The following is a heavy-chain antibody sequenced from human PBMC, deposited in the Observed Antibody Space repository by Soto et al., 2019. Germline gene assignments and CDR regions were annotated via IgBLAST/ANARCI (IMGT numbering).Heavy chain of an antibody. J-gene: IGHJ4*01. CDR2: ISSSSENI. CDR3: ARLPKGSVVTG. Sequence: VQLVESGGGVVSPGESLRLSCVGSGFSFRDHSMNWVRQPPGKGLQWISYISSSSENIYYADSVKGRFTVSRDNAKNTLFLQMNSLRDDDSAIYYCARLPKGSVVTGWGQGSLVTVSS. CDR1: GFSFRDHS. D-gene: IGHD2-21*02. V-gene: IGHV3-48*02.